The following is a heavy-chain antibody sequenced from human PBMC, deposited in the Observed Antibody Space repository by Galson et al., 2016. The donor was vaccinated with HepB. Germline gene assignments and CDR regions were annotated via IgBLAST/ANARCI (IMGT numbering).Heavy chain of an antibody. CDR1: GFAFSGSA. CDR2: ISYHGSDK. V-gene: IGHV3-30-3*01. CDR3: AREGAEMAVAGTAFDY. D-gene: IGHD6-19*01. Sequence: SLRLSCAASGFAFSGSAMHWVRQAPGKGLEWVAAISYHGSDKYYADSVKGRVTISRDNSNNPLYLQMTSLSPEETAVYYCAREGAEMAVAGTAFDYWGQGTLVTVSS. J-gene: IGHJ4*02.